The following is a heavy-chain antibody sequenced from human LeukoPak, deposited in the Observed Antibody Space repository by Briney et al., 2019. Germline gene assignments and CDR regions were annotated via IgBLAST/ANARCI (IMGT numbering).Heavy chain of an antibody. CDR1: GGSISSGGYY. CDR3: ARGRYCSSTSCYIGFDY. CDR2: IYHSGST. V-gene: IGHV4-30-2*01. Sequence: PSETLSLTCTVSGGSISSGGYYWIWIRQPPGKGLEWIGYIYHSGSTYYNPSLKSRVTISVDRSKNQFSLKLSSVTAADTAVYYCARGRYCSSTSCYIGFDYWGQGTLVTVSS. D-gene: IGHD2-2*01. J-gene: IGHJ4*02.